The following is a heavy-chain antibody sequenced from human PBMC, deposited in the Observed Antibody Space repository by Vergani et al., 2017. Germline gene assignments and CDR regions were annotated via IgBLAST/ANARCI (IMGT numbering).Heavy chain of an antibody. D-gene: IGHD2-15*01. V-gene: IGHV1-69*04. CDR2: IIPILGIA. CDR1: GGTFSSYA. Sequence: QVQLVQSGAEVKKPGSSVKVSCKASGGTFSSYAISWVRQAPGQGLEWMGRIIPILGIANYAQKFQGRVTITADKSTSTAYMELSSLRSEDTAVYYCAGDGGDCSGGSCYSKGWFDPWGQGTLVTVSS. J-gene: IGHJ5*02. CDR3: AGDGGDCSGGSCYSKGWFDP.